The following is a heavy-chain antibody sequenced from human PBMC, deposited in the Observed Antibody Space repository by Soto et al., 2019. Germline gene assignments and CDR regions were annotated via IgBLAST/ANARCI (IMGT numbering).Heavy chain of an antibody. D-gene: IGHD6-19*01. V-gene: IGHV4-39*01. J-gene: IGHJ3*02. CDR2: IYYSGST. Sequence: QLQLQESGPGLVKPSETLSLTCTVSGGSISSSSYYWGWIRQPPGKGLEWIGSIYYSGSTYYNPSLKSRVTISVDTSKNQFSLKLSSVTAADTAVYYCARQPQWLPRGAFDIWGQGTMVTVSS. CDR1: GGSISSSSYY. CDR3: ARQPQWLPRGAFDI.